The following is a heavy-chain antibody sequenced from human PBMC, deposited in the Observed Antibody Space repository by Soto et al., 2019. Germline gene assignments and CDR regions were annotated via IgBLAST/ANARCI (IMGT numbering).Heavy chain of an antibody. CDR2: IVVGSGNT. J-gene: IGHJ4*02. CDR3: AAGGTRSGVTPWSDY. CDR1: GFTFTSSA. Sequence: QMQLVQSGPEVKKPGTSVKVSCKASGFTFTSSAVQWVRQARGQRLEWIGWIVVGSGNTNYAQKFQERVTITRDMSTSTAYMELSSLRSEDTAVYYCAAGGTRSGVTPWSDYWGQGNLVTGSS. D-gene: IGHD1-26*01. V-gene: IGHV1-58*01.